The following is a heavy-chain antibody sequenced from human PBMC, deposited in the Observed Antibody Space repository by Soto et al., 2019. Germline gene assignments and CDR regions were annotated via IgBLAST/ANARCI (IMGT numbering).Heavy chain of an antibody. D-gene: IGHD5-18*01. CDR2: IYSGGNT. CDR3: ARDSTWIPYYHYGMDV. V-gene: IGHV3-53*01. Sequence: LRLSCAASGFSVSSNYMSWVRQAPGKGLEWVSVIYSGGNTHYADSVKGRFTISRDNSKNTLYLQMNSLRAEDTAVYYCARDSTWIPYYHYGMDVWGQGTTVTAP. J-gene: IGHJ6*02. CDR1: GFSVSSNY.